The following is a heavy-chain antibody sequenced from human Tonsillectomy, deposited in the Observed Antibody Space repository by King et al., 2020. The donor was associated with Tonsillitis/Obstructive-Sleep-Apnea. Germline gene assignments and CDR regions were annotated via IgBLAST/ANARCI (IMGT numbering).Heavy chain of an antibody. CDR1: GGTFSNYV. Sequence: QLVQSGAEVRKPGSSVKVSCKASGGTFSNYVFSWVRQAPGQGLEWMGGIIPILGAANYAQTFQGRLTITADKSTTTTYMELSSVTSDDTAVYYCARRGESQGGEYCQHGGQGTRVTVFS. J-gene: IGHJ1*01. D-gene: IGHD3-3*01. CDR2: IIPILGAA. V-gene: IGHV1-69*10. CDR3: ARRGESQGGEYCQH.